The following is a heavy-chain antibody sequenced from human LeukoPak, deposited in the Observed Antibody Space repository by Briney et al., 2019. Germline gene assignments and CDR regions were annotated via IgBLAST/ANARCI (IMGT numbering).Heavy chain of an antibody. D-gene: IGHD6-13*01. J-gene: IGHJ4*02. CDR2: IYYSGST. Sequence: SETLSLTCTVSGGSISSSSYYWGWIRQPPGKGLEWIGSIYYSGSTYYNPSLKSRVTIFVDTSRNQFSLKLSSVTAADTAVYYCASRKYSSSWYPKYYFDYWGQGTLVTVSS. CDR3: ASRKYSSSWYPKYYFDY. V-gene: IGHV4-39*01. CDR1: GGSISSSSYY.